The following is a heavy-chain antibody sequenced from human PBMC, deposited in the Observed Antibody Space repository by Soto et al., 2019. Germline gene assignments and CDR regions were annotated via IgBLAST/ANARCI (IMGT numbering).Heavy chain of an antibody. D-gene: IGHD6-13*01. CDR3: AREGAAAGFYYYYMDV. CDR2: INPNSGDT. J-gene: IGHJ6*03. CDR1: GYTFTGYS. Sequence: QVQLVQSGAEVKKPGASVKVSCKASGYTFTGYSVHWVRQVPGQGLEWMGWINPNSGDTNYAQNFQGWVTMTRDTSISTAYMELRRLRSDDTAVYFCAREGAAAGFYYYYMDVWGRGTTVTVSS. V-gene: IGHV1-2*04.